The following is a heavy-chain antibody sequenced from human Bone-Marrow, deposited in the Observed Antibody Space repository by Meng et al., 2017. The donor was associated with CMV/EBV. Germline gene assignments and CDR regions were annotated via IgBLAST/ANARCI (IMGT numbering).Heavy chain of an antibody. J-gene: IGHJ6*02. V-gene: IGHV4-59*01. CDR3: ARGYMAAAYGMDV. D-gene: IGHD6-13*01. Sequence: SETLSLTCTVSGGSISSYYWSWIPQPPGKGLEWIGYIYYSGSTNYNPSLKSRVTISVDTSKNQFSLKLSSVTAADTAVYYCARGYMAAAYGMDVWGQGTTVTVSS. CDR1: GGSISSYY. CDR2: IYYSGST.